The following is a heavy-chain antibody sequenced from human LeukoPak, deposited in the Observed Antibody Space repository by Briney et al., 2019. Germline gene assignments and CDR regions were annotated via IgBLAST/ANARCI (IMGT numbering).Heavy chain of an antibody. CDR1: GGSISSYY. V-gene: IGHV4-59*01. J-gene: IGHJ6*03. Sequence: PSETLSLTCTVSGGSISSYYWSWIRQPPGKGLEWIGYIYYSGSTNYNPSLKSRVTISVDTSKNQFSLKLSSVTAADTAVYYCARTTEAHSWRTRYYDYYMDVWGKGTTVTVSS. D-gene: IGHD6-13*01. CDR2: IYYSGST. CDR3: ARTTEAHSWRTRYYDYYMDV.